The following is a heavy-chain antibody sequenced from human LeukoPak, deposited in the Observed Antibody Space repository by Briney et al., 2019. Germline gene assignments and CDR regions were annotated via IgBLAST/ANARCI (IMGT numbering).Heavy chain of an antibody. Sequence: ASVKVSCKASGYTFNGYYMHWVRQAPGQGLEWMGWINPNSGGTNYAQKFQGRVTMTRDTSISTAYMELSRLRSDDTAVYYCARDSRRELRKGDFDYWGQGTLVTVSS. CDR2: INPNSGGT. CDR3: ARDSRRELRKGDFDY. D-gene: IGHD1-26*01. CDR1: GYTFNGYY. V-gene: IGHV1-2*02. J-gene: IGHJ4*02.